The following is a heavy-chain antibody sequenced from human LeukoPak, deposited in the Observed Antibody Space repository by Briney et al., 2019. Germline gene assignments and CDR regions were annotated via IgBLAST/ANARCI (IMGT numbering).Heavy chain of an antibody. Sequence: ASVKVSCKASGYTFTSYGISWVRQAPGQGLEWMGWISAYNGNTNYAQKLQGRVTMTTDTSTSTAYMELRSLRSEDTAMYYCASLSGPEDCSGGSCYSVGAFDIWGQGTMVTVSS. D-gene: IGHD2-15*01. CDR2: ISAYNGNT. CDR3: ASLSGPEDCSGGSCYSVGAFDI. CDR1: GYTFTSYG. J-gene: IGHJ3*02. V-gene: IGHV1-18*01.